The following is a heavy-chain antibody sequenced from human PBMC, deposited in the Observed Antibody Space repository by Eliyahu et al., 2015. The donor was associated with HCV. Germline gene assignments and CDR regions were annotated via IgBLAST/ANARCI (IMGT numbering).Heavy chain of an antibody. Sequence: QVQLQQWGAGLLKPSETLSLTCAXYGGSFSGYYWXWIRQPPGKGLEWIGEINHSGSXNYNPSLKSRVTISVDTSKNQFSLKLSSVTAADTAVYYCARGISGDSQLSRAYYYYYMDVWGKGTTVTVSS. CDR3: ARGISGDSQLSRAYYYYYMDV. J-gene: IGHJ6*03. D-gene: IGHD5-18*01. CDR2: INHSGSX. CDR1: GGSFSGYY. V-gene: IGHV4-34*01.